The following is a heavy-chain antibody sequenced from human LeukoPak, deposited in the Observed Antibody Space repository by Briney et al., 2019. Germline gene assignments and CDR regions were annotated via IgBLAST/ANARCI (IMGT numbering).Heavy chain of an antibody. CDR1: GGSISSGGYY. CDR2: MYYSGST. J-gene: IGHJ5*02. CDR3: ARDRGIAAAGTNWFDP. V-gene: IGHV4-31*03. D-gene: IGHD6-13*01. Sequence: SQTLSLTCTVSGGSISSGGYYWSWIRQHPGKGLEWIGYMYYSGSTYYNPSLKSRVTISVDTSKNQFSLKLSSVTAADTAVYYCARDRGIAAAGTNWFDPWGQGTLVTVSS.